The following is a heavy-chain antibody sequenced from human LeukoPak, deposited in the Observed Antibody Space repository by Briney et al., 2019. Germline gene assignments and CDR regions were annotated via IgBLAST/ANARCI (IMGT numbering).Heavy chain of an antibody. V-gene: IGHV6-1*01. CDR1: GDSVSSNSAA. CDR3: AREREQQLVQAYYYGMDV. Sequence: SQTLSLTCAISGDSVSSNSAAWNWIRQSPSRGLEWLGRTYYRSKWYNDYAVSVKSRITINPDTSKNQFSLQLNSVTPEDTAAYYCAREREQQLVQAYYYGMDVWGQGTTVTVSS. CDR2: TYYRSKWYN. J-gene: IGHJ6*02. D-gene: IGHD6-13*01.